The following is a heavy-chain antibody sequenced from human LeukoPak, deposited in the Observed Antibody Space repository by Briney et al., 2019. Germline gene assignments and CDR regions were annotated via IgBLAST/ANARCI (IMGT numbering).Heavy chain of an antibody. CDR3: ARGRYCVSTNCPYDC. J-gene: IGHJ4*02. CDR1: GFTSSDYT. Sequence: GGSLRLSCAASGFTSSDYTMNWVRQSPGKGLEWVSGISVSDDSTYYADSVKGRFTISRDKSNNMLHLQMNSLRAEDTAVYYCARGRYCVSTNCPYDCWGQGTPVTVSS. CDR2: ISVSDDST. D-gene: IGHD2-2*01. V-gene: IGHV3-23*01.